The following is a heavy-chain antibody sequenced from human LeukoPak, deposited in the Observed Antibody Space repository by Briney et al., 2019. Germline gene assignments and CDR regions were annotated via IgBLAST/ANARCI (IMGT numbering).Heavy chain of an antibody. J-gene: IGHJ4*02. Sequence: GASVKVSCKASGYTFTGYYMHWVRQAPGQGLEWMGWINPNSGGTNYAQKFQGRVTMTRDTSISTVYMELSRLRSDDTAVYYCARAAGQWLVPLDYWGQGTLVTVSS. CDR2: INPNSGGT. V-gene: IGHV1-2*02. D-gene: IGHD6-19*01. CDR1: GYTFTGYY. CDR3: ARAAGQWLVPLDY.